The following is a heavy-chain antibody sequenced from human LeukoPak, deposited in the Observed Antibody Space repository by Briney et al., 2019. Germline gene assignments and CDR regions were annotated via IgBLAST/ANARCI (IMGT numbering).Heavy chain of an antibody. V-gene: IGHV3-21*01. CDR2: ISSSSSYI. CDR1: GFTLSSYS. Sequence: PGGSLRLSCAASGFTLSSYSMDWVRQAPGKGLEWVSSISSSSSYIYYADSVKGRFTISRDNAKNSLYLQMNSLRAEDTAVYYCARGVDTAIDYTFDIWGQGTMVTVSS. J-gene: IGHJ3*02. CDR3: ARGVDTAIDYTFDI. D-gene: IGHD5-18*01.